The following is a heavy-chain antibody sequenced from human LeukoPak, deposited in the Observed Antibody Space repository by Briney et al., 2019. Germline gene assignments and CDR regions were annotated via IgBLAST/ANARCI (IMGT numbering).Heavy chain of an antibody. Sequence: ASVKVSCKASGYTFTSYAMHWVRQAPGQRLEWMGWINTGNGNTKYSQKVQGRVTITRDTSASTAYMELSSLRSEDTAVYYCARGGRRYFDYFDYWGQGTLVTVSS. D-gene: IGHD3-9*01. V-gene: IGHV1-3*04. CDR3: ARGGRRYFDYFDY. J-gene: IGHJ4*02. CDR1: GYTFTSYA. CDR2: INTGNGNT.